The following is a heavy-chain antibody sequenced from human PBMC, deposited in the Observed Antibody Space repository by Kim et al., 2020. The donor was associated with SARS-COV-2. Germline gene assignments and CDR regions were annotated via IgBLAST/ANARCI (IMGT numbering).Heavy chain of an antibody. CDR2: INHSGSN. CDR1: GVSFSDFQ. J-gene: IGHJ1*01. V-gene: IGHV4-34*01. CDR3: AAGAPGH. Sequence: SETLSLTCAVYGVSFSDFQWSWIRQTPEKGLEWIGEINHSGSNSCNPYLKSRVSMPVDKSKNQSSLKVNSVTAADTAGYYCAAGAPGHWGQGTVITASS.